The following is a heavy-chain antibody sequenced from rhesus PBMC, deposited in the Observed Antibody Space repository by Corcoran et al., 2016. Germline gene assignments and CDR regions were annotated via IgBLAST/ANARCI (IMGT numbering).Heavy chain of an antibody. CDR2: HLGNSATT. CDR3: ASGLWNNYRSQFDV. Sequence: QAQLQESGPGLVEVSETLSLTCPVSGDSISPKYYWYLGRQAPRRLLEWIGTHLGNSATTNYTPFFTSRVTSSKVSSKIQVFLKLNSMAAACTCVYYCASGLWNNYRSQFDVWGAGVLVTVSS. CDR1: GDSISPKYY. D-gene: IGHD3-22*01. J-gene: IGHJ5-1*01. V-gene: IGHV4S9*01.